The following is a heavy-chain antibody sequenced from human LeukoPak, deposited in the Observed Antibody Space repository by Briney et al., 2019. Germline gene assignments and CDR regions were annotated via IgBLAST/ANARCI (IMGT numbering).Heavy chain of an antibody. J-gene: IGHJ3*02. CDR1: GYTFTNYD. D-gene: IGHD2-2*02. V-gene: IGHV1-8*03. CDR2: MNPNSANT. CDR3: ARATVVAGYCTTTRCYKPFDI. Sequence: ASVKVSCKASGYTFTNYDINWVRQATGQGLEWMGWMNPNSANTGYSQKFQGRVTFTRDNSISTAYMELSSLRSEDTAVYFCARATVVAGYCTTTRCYKPFDIWGQGTMVTVSS.